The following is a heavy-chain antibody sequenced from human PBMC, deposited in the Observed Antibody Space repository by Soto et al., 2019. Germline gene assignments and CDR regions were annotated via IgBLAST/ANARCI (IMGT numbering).Heavy chain of an antibody. CDR3: AKRGITMIVEPYYFDY. CDR2: ISGSGGST. CDR1: GFTFSSYA. D-gene: IGHD3-22*01. V-gene: IGHV3-23*01. Sequence: GGSLRLSCAASGFTFSSYAMSWVRQAPGKGLEWVSAISGSGGSTYYADSVKGRFTISRDNSKNTLYLQMNSLRAEDTAVYYCAKRGITMIVEPYYFDYWGQGTLVTVS. J-gene: IGHJ4*02.